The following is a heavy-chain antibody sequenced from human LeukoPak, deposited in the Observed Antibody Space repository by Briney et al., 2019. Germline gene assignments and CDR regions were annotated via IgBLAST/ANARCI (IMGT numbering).Heavy chain of an antibody. V-gene: IGHV4-39*01. CDR1: GASIYSSDHY. J-gene: IGHJ4*02. CDR3: ASQGAGTVITDY. Sequence: SETLSLTCTVSGASIYSSDHYGAWIRQPPGKGLEFIGNISYSGRTNYNPSLKSRVTISVDTSKNRFSLRLSSVTAADTAVYYCASQGAGTVITDYWGQGILVTVSS. D-gene: IGHD4-17*01. CDR2: ISYSGRT.